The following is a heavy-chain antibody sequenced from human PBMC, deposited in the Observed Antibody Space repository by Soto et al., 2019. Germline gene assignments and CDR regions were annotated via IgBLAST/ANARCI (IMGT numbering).Heavy chain of an antibody. Sequence: EVQLVQSGAEVKKPGESLKISCKGSGYSFTRYWIGWVRQMPGKGLEWMGIIYPGDSDTRYSPSFQGQVTISADKSISTAYLQWSSLKASDTAMYYCARRRYYDSSGYYHGGYYFDYWGQGTLVTVSS. J-gene: IGHJ4*02. CDR3: ARRRYYDSSGYYHGGYYFDY. V-gene: IGHV5-51*01. CDR1: GYSFTRYW. D-gene: IGHD3-22*01. CDR2: IYPGDSDT.